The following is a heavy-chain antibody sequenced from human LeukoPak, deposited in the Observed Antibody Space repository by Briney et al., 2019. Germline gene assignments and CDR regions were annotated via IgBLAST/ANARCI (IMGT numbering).Heavy chain of an antibody. D-gene: IGHD6-13*01. CDR3: ARVGSSFRGYDY. V-gene: IGHV1-2*02. CDR1: GYTFTGYY. J-gene: IGHJ4*02. CDR2: INPNSGGT. Sequence: ASVKVSCKASGYTFTGYYMHWVRQAPGQGLEWMGWINPNSGGTNYAQKFQGRVTMTRDTSISTAYMELSSLRSEDTAVYYCARVGSSFRGYDYWGQGTLVTVSS.